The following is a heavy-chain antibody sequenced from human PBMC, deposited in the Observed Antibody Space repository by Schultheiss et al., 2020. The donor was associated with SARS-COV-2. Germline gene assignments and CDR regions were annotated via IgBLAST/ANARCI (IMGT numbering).Heavy chain of an antibody. Sequence: GGSLRLSCTASGFTFGDYAMSWFRQAPGKGLEWVGFIRSKAYGGTTEYAASVKGRFTISRDESEKSLYLQMNSLKTEDTAVYYCARAGRLSPFDYWGQGTLVTVSS. CDR3: ARAGRLSPFDY. V-gene: IGHV3-49*03. J-gene: IGHJ4*02. CDR1: GFTFGDYA. CDR2: IRSKAYGGTT. D-gene: IGHD2-15*01.